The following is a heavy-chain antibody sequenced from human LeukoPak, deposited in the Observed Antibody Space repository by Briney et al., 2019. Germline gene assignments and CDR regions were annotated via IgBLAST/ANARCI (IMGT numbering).Heavy chain of an antibody. V-gene: IGHV3-11*01. CDR2: ISSSGSTI. D-gene: IGHD3-10*01. CDR3: ARDRYGSGSYYMHWFDP. Sequence: GGSLRPSCAASGFTFGDYYMSWIRQAPGKGLEWVSYISSSGSTIYYADSVKGRFTISRDNAKNSLYLQMNSLRAEDTAVYYCARDRYGSGSYYMHWFDPWGQGTLVTVSS. CDR1: GFTFGDYY. J-gene: IGHJ5*02.